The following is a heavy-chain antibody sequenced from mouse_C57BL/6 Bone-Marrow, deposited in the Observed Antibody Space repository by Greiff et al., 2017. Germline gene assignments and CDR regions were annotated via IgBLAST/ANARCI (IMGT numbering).Heavy chain of an antibody. Sequence: EVHLVESGGDLVKPGGSLKLSCAASGFTFSSYGMSWVRQTPDKRLEWVATISSGGSYTYYPASVKGRFTISRDNAKNTLYLQMSSLKSEDTAMYYCAGPNWAFAYWGQGTLVTVSA. CDR2: ISSGGSYT. D-gene: IGHD4-1*01. CDR3: AGPNWAFAY. CDR1: GFTFSSYG. J-gene: IGHJ3*01. V-gene: IGHV5-6*01.